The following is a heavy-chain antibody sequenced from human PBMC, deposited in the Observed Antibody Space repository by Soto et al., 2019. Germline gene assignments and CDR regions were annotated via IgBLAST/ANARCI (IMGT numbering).Heavy chain of an antibody. CDR1: GFTFSSYS. Sequence: PGGSLRLSCAASGFTFSSYSMNWVRQAPGKGLEWVPSISSSSSYIYYADSVKGRFTISRDNAKNSLYLQMNSLRAEDTAVYYCARDSGGYDSDAFDIWGQGTMVTVSS. CDR3: ARDSGGYDSDAFDI. V-gene: IGHV3-21*01. J-gene: IGHJ3*02. D-gene: IGHD5-12*01. CDR2: ISSSSSYI.